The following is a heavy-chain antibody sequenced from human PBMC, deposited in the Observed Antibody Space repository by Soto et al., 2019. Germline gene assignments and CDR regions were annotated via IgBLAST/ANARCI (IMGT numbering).Heavy chain of an antibody. Sequence: QVQLQESGPGVVKPSETLSLTCTVSGGSISSYYWTLIRQPPGKGLEWIAYIYYSGGAIYNPSLKSRVTISVDTSKREFPLRVTSVTAADTAVYYCARLYPEYYYHYMDVWGKGTTVTVSS. J-gene: IGHJ6*03. CDR2: IYYSGGA. D-gene: IGHD3-16*02. V-gene: IGHV4-59*01. CDR3: ARLYPEYYYHYMDV. CDR1: GGSISSYY.